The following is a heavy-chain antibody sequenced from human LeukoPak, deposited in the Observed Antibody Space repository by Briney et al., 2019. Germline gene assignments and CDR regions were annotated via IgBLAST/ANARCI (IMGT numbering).Heavy chain of an antibody. CDR1: GFTFSSYE. J-gene: IGHJ4*02. CDR2: INSSDTTI. V-gene: IGHV3-48*03. Sequence: GGSLRLSCAASGFTFSSYEMNWVRQAPGKGLEWVSYINSSDTTIYYADSVRGRFTVSRDNAKNSLYLQMNSLRAEDTAVYYCAREYPDTFDYWGQGTLVTVSS. CDR3: AREYPDTFDY.